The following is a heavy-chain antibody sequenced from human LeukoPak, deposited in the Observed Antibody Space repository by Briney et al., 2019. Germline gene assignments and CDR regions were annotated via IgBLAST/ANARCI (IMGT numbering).Heavy chain of an antibody. CDR2: MNPNNGNT. J-gene: IGHJ5*02. CDR1: GFTFTSYD. Sequence: ASVKVSFTASGFTFTSYDTNWVRQASGQGLEWMGWMNPNNGNTGYAQKFQGRVTMTRDTSISTAYMELRGLRSEDTAVYYCVRDGEGVAISVNYWFDPWGQGTLVTVSS. D-gene: IGHD3-10*01. CDR3: VRDGEGVAISVNYWFDP. V-gene: IGHV1-8*01.